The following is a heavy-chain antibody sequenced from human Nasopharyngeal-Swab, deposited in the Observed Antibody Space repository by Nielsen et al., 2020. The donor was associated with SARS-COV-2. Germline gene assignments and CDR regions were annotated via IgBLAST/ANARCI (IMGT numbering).Heavy chain of an antibody. D-gene: IGHD1-7*01. CDR1: GFTFSSYG. CDR2: ISYDGSNK. J-gene: IGHJ5*02. Sequence: GESLKISCAASGFTFSSYGMHWVRQAPGKGLEWVAVISYDGSNKYYADSVKGRFTISRDNSKNTLYLQMNSLRAEDTAVYYCAKDVPITGTTEGWFDPWGQGTPVTVSS. CDR3: AKDVPITGTTEGWFDP. V-gene: IGHV3-30*18.